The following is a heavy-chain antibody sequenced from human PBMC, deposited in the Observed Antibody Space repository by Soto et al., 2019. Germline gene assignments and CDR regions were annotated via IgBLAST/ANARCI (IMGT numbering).Heavy chain of an antibody. Sequence: QVQLVQSGAEVKKPGASVKVYCKAYGYTFSSYGLSWVRQAPGQGLEWMGWISAYSGNTVYTQRFKGRLTMATDTSTGTAYMELTSLRSDDTAVYYCARDFYQSSGYCDYWGQGTLVTVSS. CDR3: ARDFYQSSGYCDY. CDR1: GYTFSSYG. V-gene: IGHV1-18*01. D-gene: IGHD3-22*01. CDR2: ISAYSGNT. J-gene: IGHJ4*02.